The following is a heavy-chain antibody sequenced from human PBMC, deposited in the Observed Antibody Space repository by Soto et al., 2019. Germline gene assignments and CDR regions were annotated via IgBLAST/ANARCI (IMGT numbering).Heavy chain of an antibody. V-gene: IGHV5-51*01. CDR2: IYPGDSDT. CDR3: ATSTVSYVDIVSSTTRGYFDH. CDR1: GYNFNTYW. Sequence: GDSLKISFEGSGYNFNTYWIGWVRQMPGKGLEWMAIIYPGDSDTRYSPSFEGQVTLSVDRSISTAYLQWSSLKASGTAIYYCATSTVSYVDIVSSTTRGYFDHWGQGTLVTVSS. J-gene: IGHJ4*02. D-gene: IGHD5-12*01.